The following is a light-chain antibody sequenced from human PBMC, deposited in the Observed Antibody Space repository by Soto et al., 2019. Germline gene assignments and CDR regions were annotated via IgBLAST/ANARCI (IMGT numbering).Light chain of an antibody. J-gene: IGKJ2*01. CDR2: AAS. V-gene: IGKV3-15*01. CDR3: QQYYDWPPYT. CDR1: QSVGKK. Sequence: IVMTQSPATLSGTPGERVTLSCRASQSVGKKLAWYQQKPGQAPRLIIYAASTRASDFPARFSGSGSGTDFTLTISSLQSEDFAVYYCQQYYDWPPYTFGQGTKVDIK.